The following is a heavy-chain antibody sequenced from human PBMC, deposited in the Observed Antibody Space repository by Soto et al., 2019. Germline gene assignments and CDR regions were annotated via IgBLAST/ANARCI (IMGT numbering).Heavy chain of an antibody. CDR2: ITDSGTT. CDR3: ARGGVDYRAYYPSDV. J-gene: IGHJ6*02. D-gene: IGHD1-26*01. CDR1: GFTFSNYR. Sequence: GGSLRLSCAASGFTFSNYRMNWVRQAPGKGLEWISYITDSGTTYYADSVKGRFTISRDNAKNSLYLQMNSLRDEDAALYYCARGGVDYRAYYPSDVWGQGTTVTLS. V-gene: IGHV3-48*02.